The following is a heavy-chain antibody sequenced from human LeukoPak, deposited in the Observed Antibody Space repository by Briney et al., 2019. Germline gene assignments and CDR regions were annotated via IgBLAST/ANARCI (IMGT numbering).Heavy chain of an antibody. Sequence: SETLSLTCTVSGGSISPYYWSWIRQPPGKGLEWIGYIYYSGSTNYNPSLKSRVTISVDTSKNQFSLKLSSVTAADTAVYYCASTTLTTDDAFDIWGQGTMVTVSS. CDR2: IYYSGST. V-gene: IGHV4-59*01. D-gene: IGHD3-22*01. J-gene: IGHJ3*02. CDR3: ASTTLTTDDAFDI. CDR1: GGSISPYY.